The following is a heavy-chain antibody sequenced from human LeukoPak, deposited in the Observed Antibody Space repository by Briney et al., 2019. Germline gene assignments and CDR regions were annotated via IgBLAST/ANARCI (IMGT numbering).Heavy chain of an antibody. CDR3: ARSRGSGSYYGAY. V-gene: IGHV3-21*01. Sequence: RISCEDSSFIFNNYSMTWVPQAPGKALVQASSISSSSSYIYYADSVKGRFTISRDNAKNSLYLQMNSLRAEDTAVYCARSRGSGSYYGAYWGQGTLVTVSS. CDR1: SFIFNNYS. CDR2: ISSSSSYI. D-gene: IGHD1-26*01. J-gene: IGHJ4*02.